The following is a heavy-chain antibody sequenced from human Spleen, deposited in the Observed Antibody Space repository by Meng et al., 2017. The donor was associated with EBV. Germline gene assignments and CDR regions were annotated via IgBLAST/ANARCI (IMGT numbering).Heavy chain of an antibody. Sequence: QVQLVQSWAEVKKPGASVKVSCQASGYTFTSYDINWVRQATGQGLGWMGWMNPNSGNTLYAQKFQGRVTMTRDTSISTAYMELSSLRSEDTAVYYCARGNTVTLPLDYWGQGILVTVSS. V-gene: IGHV1-8*01. J-gene: IGHJ4*02. D-gene: IGHD4-17*01. CDR3: ARGNTVTLPLDY. CDR1: GYTFTSYD. CDR2: MNPNSGNT.